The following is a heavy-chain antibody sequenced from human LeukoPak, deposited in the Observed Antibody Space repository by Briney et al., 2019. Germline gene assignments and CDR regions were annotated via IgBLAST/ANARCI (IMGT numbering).Heavy chain of an antibody. CDR1: GYTFTSYY. Sequence: ASVKVSCTSSGYTFTSYYMHRVRQAPGQGLEWMGIINPSGGSTSYAQKFQGRVTMTRDTSTSTVYMELSSLRSEDTAVYYCARDMSVGATGYWGQGTLVTVSS. D-gene: IGHD1-26*01. J-gene: IGHJ4*02. V-gene: IGHV1-46*01. CDR3: ARDMSVGATGY. CDR2: INPSGGST.